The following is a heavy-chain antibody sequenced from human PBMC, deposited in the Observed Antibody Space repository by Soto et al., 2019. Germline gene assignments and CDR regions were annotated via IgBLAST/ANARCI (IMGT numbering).Heavy chain of an antibody. D-gene: IGHD3-16*01. J-gene: IGHJ6*02. CDR2: IIPIFGTA. CDR3: ARAGGWADYYYGMDV. CDR1: GGTFSSYA. V-gene: IGHV1-69*13. Sequence: SVNVSCKASGGTFSSYAISWVRQAPGQGLEWMGGIIPIFGTANYAQKFQGRVTITADESTSTAYMELSSLRSEDTAVYYCARAGGWADYYYGMDVWGQGTTVTVSS.